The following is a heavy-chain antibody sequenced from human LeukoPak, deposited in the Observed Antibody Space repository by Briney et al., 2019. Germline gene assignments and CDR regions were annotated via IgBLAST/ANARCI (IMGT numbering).Heavy chain of an antibody. D-gene: IGHD5-12*01. J-gene: IGHJ4*02. CDR3: ARGSLWLRSVFGY. CDR1: GYTFTSYD. V-gene: IGHV1-8*01. CDR2: MNPNSGNT. Sequence: ASVKVSCKASGYTFTSYDINWVRQATGQGLEWMGWMNPNSGNTGYAQKFQGRVTMTRNTSISTAYMELSSLRSEDTAVYYRARGSLWLRSVFGYWGQGTLVTVSS.